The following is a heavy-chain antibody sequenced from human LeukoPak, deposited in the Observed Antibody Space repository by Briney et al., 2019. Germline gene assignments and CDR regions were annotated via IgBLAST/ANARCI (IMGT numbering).Heavy chain of an antibody. V-gene: IGHV4-39*01. Sequence: PSETLSLTCTVSGGSFSSSTYYWGWIRQPPGKGLEWVGSIYYSGSTYYNPSLKSRVTISVDTSKNQFSLKLSSVTAADTAVYYCARCGLAARPDTYFDYWGQGILVTVSS. CDR2: IYYSGST. CDR1: GGSFSSSTYY. J-gene: IGHJ4*02. D-gene: IGHD6-6*01. CDR3: ARCGLAARPDTYFDY.